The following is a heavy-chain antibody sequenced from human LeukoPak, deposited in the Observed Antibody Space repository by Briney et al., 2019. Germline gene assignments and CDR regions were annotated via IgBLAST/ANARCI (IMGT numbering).Heavy chain of an antibody. V-gene: IGHV1-18*01. D-gene: IGHD6-19*01. Sequence: ASVKVSCKASGYTFTSYGISWVRQAPGQGLEWMGWISAYNGNTNYVQKLQGRVTMTTDTSTSTAYMELRSLRSDDTAVYYCARVVAVAGTVWFDPWGEGTLVTVSS. CDR1: GYTFTSYG. CDR2: ISAYNGNT. CDR3: ARVVAVAGTVWFDP. J-gene: IGHJ5*02.